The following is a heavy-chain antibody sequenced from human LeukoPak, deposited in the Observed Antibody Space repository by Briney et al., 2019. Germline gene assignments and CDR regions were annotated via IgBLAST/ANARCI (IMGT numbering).Heavy chain of an antibody. J-gene: IGHJ4*02. D-gene: IGHD2-15*01. V-gene: IGHV3-48*02. Sequence: SGGSLRLSCAASGFTVSNNYMSWVRQAPGKGLEWVSYISSGSGTIYYADSVKGRFTISRDNAKNSLYLQMNSLRDEDTAVYYCARGIGSCSGGSCSPDYWGQGTLVTVSS. CDR1: GFTVSNNY. CDR3: ARGIGSCSGGSCSPDY. CDR2: ISSGSGTI.